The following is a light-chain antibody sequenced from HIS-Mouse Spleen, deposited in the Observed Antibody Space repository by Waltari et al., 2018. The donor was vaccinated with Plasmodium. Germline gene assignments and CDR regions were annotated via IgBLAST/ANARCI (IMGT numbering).Light chain of an antibody. CDR3: QQYDNLPLT. V-gene: IGKV1-33*01. J-gene: IGKJ4*01. CDR2: DAS. CDR1: QDISNY. Sequence: DIQMTQSPSSLSASVGDRGTITCQASQDISNYLNWYQQKPGKAPKRLIYDASNLETGVPARFSGSGSGTDFTFTISSLQPEDIATYYCQQYDNLPLTFGGGTKVEIK.